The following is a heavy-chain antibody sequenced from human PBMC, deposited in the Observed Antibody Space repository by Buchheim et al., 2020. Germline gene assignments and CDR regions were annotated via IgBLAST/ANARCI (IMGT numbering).Heavy chain of an antibody. CDR3: ARGAATVFSFDY. J-gene: IGHJ4*02. CDR1: GGSISSYY. Sequence: QVQLQESGPGLVKPSETLSLTCTVSGGSISSYYWSWIRQPPGKGLEWIGYIYYSGSTNYNPSLKSRVTISVDTSNNKFSLKLSSVTAADTAVYYCARGAATVFSFDYWGQGTL. CDR2: IYYSGST. D-gene: IGHD6-25*01. V-gene: IGHV4-59*01.